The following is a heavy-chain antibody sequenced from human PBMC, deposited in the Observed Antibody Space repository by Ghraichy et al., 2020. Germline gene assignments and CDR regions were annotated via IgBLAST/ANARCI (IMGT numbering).Heavy chain of an antibody. Sequence: LTCTVSGGSISSYYWSWIRQPPGKGLEWIGYIYYSGSTNYNPSLKSRVTISVDTSKNQFSLKLSSVTAADTAVYYCARPKNIAAAGDDAFDIWGQGTMVTVSS. CDR2: IYYSGST. CDR3: ARPKNIAAAGDDAFDI. J-gene: IGHJ3*02. V-gene: IGHV4-59*08. D-gene: IGHD6-13*01. CDR1: GGSISSYY.